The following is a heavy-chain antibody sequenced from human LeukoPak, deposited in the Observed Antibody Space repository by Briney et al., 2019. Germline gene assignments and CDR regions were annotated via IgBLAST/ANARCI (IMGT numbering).Heavy chain of an antibody. J-gene: IGHJ6*02. CDR2: IYPGDSDT. D-gene: IGHD3-10*01. Sequence: GESLKISCKGSGYSFTSYWIGWVRQMPGKGLEWMGIIYPGDSDTRYSPSFQGQVTISADKSISTAYLQWSSLKASDTAMYYCARHGRSGSYFYYYGMDVWGQGTTVTVSS. CDR1: GYSFTSYW. V-gene: IGHV5-51*01. CDR3: ARHGRSGSYFYYYGMDV.